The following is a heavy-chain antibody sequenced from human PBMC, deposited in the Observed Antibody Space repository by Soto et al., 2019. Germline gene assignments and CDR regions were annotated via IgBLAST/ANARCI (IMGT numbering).Heavy chain of an antibody. V-gene: IGHV1-46*01. D-gene: IGHD6-6*01. CDR3: ARDRGVSSSSSDRYYYYGMDV. CDR2: INPSGGST. CDR1: GYTFTSYY. J-gene: IGHJ6*02. Sequence: GASVKVSCKASGYTFTSYYMHWVRQAPGQGLEWMGIINPSGGSTSYAQKFQGRVTMTRDTSTSTAYMELSSLRSEDTAVYYCARDRGVSSSSSDRYYYYGMDVWGQGTTVTVSS.